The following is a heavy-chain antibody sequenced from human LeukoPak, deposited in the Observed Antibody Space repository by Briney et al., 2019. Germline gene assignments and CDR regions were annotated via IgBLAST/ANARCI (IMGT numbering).Heavy chain of an antibody. V-gene: IGHV4-39*01. J-gene: IGHJ4*02. D-gene: IGHD1-26*01. CDR1: GDSISSSSHY. Sequence: SETLSPTCTVSGDSISSSSHYWGWIRQPPGKGLEWIGSIYYRGSTYYNPSLKSRVTISADTPKNQFSLKLSSVTAVDTAVYYCARQTVGGRVGATIDYWGQGTLVTVSS. CDR2: IYYRGST. CDR3: ARQTVGGRVGATIDY.